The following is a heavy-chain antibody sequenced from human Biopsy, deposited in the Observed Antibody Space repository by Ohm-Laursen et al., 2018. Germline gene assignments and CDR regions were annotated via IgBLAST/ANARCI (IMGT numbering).Heavy chain of an antibody. D-gene: IGHD5-24*01. J-gene: IGHJ4*02. CDR1: GGSISSGSNY. V-gene: IGHV4-39*01. Sequence: TLSLTCTVSGGSISSGSNYCAWIRQPPGKGLEWIGSVYHSGTTYYSPSLKSRVTISVDTSKNQLSLKVTSVTAADTAAYYCARHDGNGPFALDSWGQGTLVTVSS. CDR3: ARHDGNGPFALDS. CDR2: VYHSGTT.